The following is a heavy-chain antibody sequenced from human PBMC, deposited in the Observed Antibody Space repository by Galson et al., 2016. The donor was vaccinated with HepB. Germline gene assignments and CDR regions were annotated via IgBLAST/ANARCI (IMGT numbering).Heavy chain of an antibody. Sequence: SETLSLTCTVSGVPVISGFYYWTWIRQPPGKGLEWIGYISYSGSTNYNPSLKSRFTISIDTSKNQFSLKLSSVTAADTAVYYCARASSGSAYWGQGTLVTVSS. CDR3: ARASSGSAY. CDR2: ISYSGST. D-gene: IGHD5-12*01. V-gene: IGHV4-61*01. J-gene: IGHJ4*02. CDR1: GVPVISGFYY.